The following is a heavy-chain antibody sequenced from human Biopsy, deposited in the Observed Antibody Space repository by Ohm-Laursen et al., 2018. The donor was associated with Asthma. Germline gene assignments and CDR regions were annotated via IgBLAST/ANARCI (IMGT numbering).Heavy chain of an antibody. CDR1: GFTFSGHT. Sequence: SLRLSCAASGFTFSGHTMNWVRQAPGKGLEWVSSITSSSSYIFYADSVKGRFTISRDNPRNSLYLQMNSLRAEDTVVYYCARDAPTGGYIDYWGLGTLVTVSS. J-gene: IGHJ4*02. V-gene: IGHV3-21*01. CDR2: ITSSSSYI. CDR3: ARDAPTGGYIDY. D-gene: IGHD7-27*01.